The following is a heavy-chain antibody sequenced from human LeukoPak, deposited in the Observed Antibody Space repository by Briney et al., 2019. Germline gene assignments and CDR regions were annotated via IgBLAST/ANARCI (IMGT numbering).Heavy chain of an antibody. J-gene: IGHJ4*02. V-gene: IGHV1-18*01. D-gene: IGHD3-22*01. CDR1: GYTFTSYG. Sequence: ASVKVSCKASGYTFTSYGISWVRQAPGQGLEWMGWISAYNGNTNYAQKLQGRVTMTTDTSTSTAYMELRSLRSDDTAVYYCAREAKKGGYYDSSGYDDYWGQGTLVTVSS. CDR2: ISAYNGNT. CDR3: AREAKKGGYYDSSGYDDY.